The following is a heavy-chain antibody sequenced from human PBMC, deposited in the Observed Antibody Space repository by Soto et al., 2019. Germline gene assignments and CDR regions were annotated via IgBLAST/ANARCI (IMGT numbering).Heavy chain of an antibody. D-gene: IGHD6-25*01. V-gene: IGHV3-21*01. CDR2: IGTSGSYI. J-gene: IGHJ4*02. CDR1: GFIFSRYS. CDR3: ARGSALIGLDY. Sequence: PGESLRLSCAVSGFIFSRYSMNWVRQAPGKGLEWVSSIGTSGSYIYDTDSVKGRFTISRDNTKDSPHLLMNILSAEQTAIYYCARGSALIGLDYWGQGP.